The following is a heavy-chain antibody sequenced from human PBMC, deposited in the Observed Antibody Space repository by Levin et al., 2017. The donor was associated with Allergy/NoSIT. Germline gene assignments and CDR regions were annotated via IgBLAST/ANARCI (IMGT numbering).Heavy chain of an antibody. V-gene: IGHV3-23*01. CDR2: IINSGVGT. J-gene: IGHJ4*02. CDR3: AKDAIRGSDQPYYFDY. CDR1: GFTLNNYA. Sequence: GESLKISCAASGFTLNNYAMSWVRQAPGKGLEWVSAIINSGVGTYYADSVKGRFTISRDNSKNTMYLQMNSLRAEDTAVYFCAKDAIRGSDQPYYFDYWGQGTLVTASS. D-gene: IGHD6-19*01.